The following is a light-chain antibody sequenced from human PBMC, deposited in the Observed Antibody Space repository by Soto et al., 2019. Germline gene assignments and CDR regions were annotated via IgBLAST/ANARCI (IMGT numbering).Light chain of an antibody. CDR2: KAS. CDR1: QSISDW. CDR3: QQYNSFPWT. J-gene: IGKJ1*01. Sequence: DIQMTQSPFTLSASVGDRVTITCRASQSISDWVAWYQQKPGKAPKLLIYKASTLGTGVPLRFSGSGFGTDFTLTISSLQPDDFASYYCQQYNSFPWTFGQGAKVEIK. V-gene: IGKV1-5*03.